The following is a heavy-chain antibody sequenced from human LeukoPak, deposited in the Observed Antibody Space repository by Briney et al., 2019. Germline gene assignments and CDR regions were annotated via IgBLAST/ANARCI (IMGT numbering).Heavy chain of an antibody. J-gene: IGHJ4*02. V-gene: IGHV1-18*01. CDR1: GYTFTSYG. CDR3: ARGEAYYDILTGVDY. CDR2: ISAYNGNT. Sequence: ASVKVSCKASGYTFTSYGISWVRQAPGQGLEWMGWISAYNGNTNYAQKLQGRVTMTTDTSTSTAYMELRGLRSDDTAVYYCARGEAYYDILTGVDYWGQGTLVTVSS. D-gene: IGHD3-9*01.